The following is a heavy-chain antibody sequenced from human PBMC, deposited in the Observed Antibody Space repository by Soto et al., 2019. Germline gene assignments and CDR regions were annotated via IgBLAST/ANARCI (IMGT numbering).Heavy chain of an antibody. J-gene: IGHJ4*02. D-gene: IGHD2-15*01. Sequence: PSQPMSLTCTVYRGSISGYYWSRIMKNPWKGLEWIGGIYYSGSTNYNPSLKSRVTISVDTSKNQFSLKLSSVTAADTAVYYCARRGAYGGSSDYWGQGTLVTVSS. V-gene: IGHV4-34*01. CDR1: RGSISGYY. CDR2: IYYSGST. CDR3: ARRGAYGGSSDY.